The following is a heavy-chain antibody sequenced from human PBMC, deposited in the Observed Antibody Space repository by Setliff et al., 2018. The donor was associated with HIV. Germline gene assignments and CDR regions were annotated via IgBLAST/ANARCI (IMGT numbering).Heavy chain of an antibody. J-gene: IGHJ3*02. V-gene: IGHV4-39*01. CDR1: GGSIRSATYS. CDR3: ARVREGPTSRRAFSI. D-gene: IGHD1-1*01. CDR2: IYYSGNT. Sequence: SETLSLTCTVSGGSIRSATYSWGWIRQPPGKGLEWIGAIYYSGNTFYNPSLKSRVTIPVDTSKNQFSLKLSFVTAADTALYYCARVREGPTSRRAFSIWGQGTMVTVSS.